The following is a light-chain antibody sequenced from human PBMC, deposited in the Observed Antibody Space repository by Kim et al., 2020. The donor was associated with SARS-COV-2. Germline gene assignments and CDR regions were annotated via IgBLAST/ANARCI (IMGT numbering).Light chain of an antibody. CDR1: QSVSSY. Sequence: EIVLTQSPATLSLSPGERATLSCRASQSVSSYLAWYQQKPGQAPRLLIYDASNRATGIPARFSGSGSGTDFTLTISSLEPEDFAVYYCQQAFGQGTKVDIK. CDR3: QQA. J-gene: IGKJ1*01. CDR2: DAS. V-gene: IGKV3-11*01.